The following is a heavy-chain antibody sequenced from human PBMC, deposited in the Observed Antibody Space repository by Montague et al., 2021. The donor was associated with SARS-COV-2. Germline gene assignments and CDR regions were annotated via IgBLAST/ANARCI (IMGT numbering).Heavy chain of an antibody. D-gene: IGHD2-8*01. V-gene: IGHV4-39*01. J-gene: IGHJ4*02. CDR3: ARQLPSYCATNKCYPYYFDG. Sequence: SETLSLTCTVSGGSISSPDYYWGWIRQSPGKGLEWIGSISYTGRTYYNPSLRSRVSFSMDTSKNHFSLSLSSVTVADTAVHFCARQLPSYCATNKCYPYYFDGWGRGALVTVSS. CDR2: ISYTGRT. CDR1: GGSISSPDYY.